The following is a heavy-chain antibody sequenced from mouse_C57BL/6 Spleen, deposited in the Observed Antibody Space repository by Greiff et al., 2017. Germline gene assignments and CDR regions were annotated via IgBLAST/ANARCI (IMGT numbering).Heavy chain of an antibody. D-gene: IGHD2-1*01. Sequence: QVQLQQPGAELVKPGASVKLSCKASGSTFTSYWMQWVKQRPGQGLEWIGEIDPSDSYTNYNQKFKGKATLTVDTSSSTAYMELNILTSEDSAVYYCARVYYGNYGYFDVWGTGTTVTVSS. V-gene: IGHV1-50*01. J-gene: IGHJ1*03. CDR3: ARVYYGNYGYFDV. CDR1: GSTFTSYW. CDR2: IDPSDSYT.